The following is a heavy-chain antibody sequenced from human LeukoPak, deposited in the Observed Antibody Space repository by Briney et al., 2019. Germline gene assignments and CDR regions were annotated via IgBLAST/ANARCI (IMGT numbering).Heavy chain of an antibody. D-gene: IGHD6-13*01. CDR3: ARESDGIAAAGGSYYYYGMDV. V-gene: IGHV3-21*01. J-gene: IGHJ6*02. CDR1: GFTFSNYG. Sequence: GGSLRLSCAASGFTFSNYGMSWVRQAPGKGLEWVSSISSSSSYIYYADSVKGRFTISRDNAKNSLYLQMNSLRAEDTAVYYCARESDGIAAAGGSYYYYGMDVWGQGTTVTVSS. CDR2: ISSSSSYI.